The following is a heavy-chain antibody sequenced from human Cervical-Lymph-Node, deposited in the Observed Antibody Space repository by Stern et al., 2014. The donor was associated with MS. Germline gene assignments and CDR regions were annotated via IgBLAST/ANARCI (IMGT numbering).Heavy chain of an antibody. Sequence: VQLGQSGPEVKRPGESLKISCQASGYTFTSYWIGWVRQMPGKGLEWIAIIFPGGSGIRYSPSFQGQVTISAYKSSSTAYLQWNNLKASDTAIYYCARQRYFDYWGQGTLVTVSS. V-gene: IGHV5-51*01. J-gene: IGHJ4*02. CDR2: IFPGGSGI. CDR1: GYTFTSYW. CDR3: ARQRYFDY.